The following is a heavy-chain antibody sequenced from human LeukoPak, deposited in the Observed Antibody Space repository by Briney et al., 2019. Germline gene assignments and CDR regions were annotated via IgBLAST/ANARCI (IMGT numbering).Heavy chain of an antibody. CDR2: ISGSGGST. J-gene: IGHJ4*02. D-gene: IGHD3-3*01. V-gene: IGHV3-23*01. Sequence: GGSLRLSCAASGFTFSSYAMSWVRQAPGKGLEWVSAISGSGGSTSYADSVNGRFTISRDNSKNTLYLQMNSLRAEDTAVYYCAKDRSYYDFWSGYSGPKDYWGQGTLVTVSS. CDR3: AKDRSYYDFWSGYSGPKDY. CDR1: GFTFSSYA.